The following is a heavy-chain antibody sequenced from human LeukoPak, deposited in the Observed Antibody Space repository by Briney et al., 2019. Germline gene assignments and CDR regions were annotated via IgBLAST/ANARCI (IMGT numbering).Heavy chain of an antibody. CDR1: GGTFSSYA. V-gene: IGHV1-69*13. CDR3: ARNYYDSSGYHQFPFDY. D-gene: IGHD3-22*01. Sequence: SVEVSCKASGGTFSSYAISWVRQAPGQGLEWMGGIIPIFGTANYAQKFQGRVTITADESTSTAYMELSSLRSEDTAVYYCARNYYDSSGYHQFPFDYWGQGTLVIVSS. J-gene: IGHJ4*02. CDR2: IIPIFGTA.